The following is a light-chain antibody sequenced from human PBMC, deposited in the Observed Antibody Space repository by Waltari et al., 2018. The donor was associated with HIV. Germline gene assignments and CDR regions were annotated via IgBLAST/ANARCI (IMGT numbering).Light chain of an antibody. V-gene: IGLV2-14*01. CDR1: SNDVGGYNY. J-gene: IGLJ2*01. Sequence: QSALTQPASLSGSPGQSITISCDGTSNDVGGYNYVSWYQQHPGKAPKLMICEVNNRPSGVSGRFSGSKSGNTAYLTISGLQAEDEADYYCSSYTSSITLVFGGGTKVTVL. CDR3: SSYTSSITLV. CDR2: EVN.